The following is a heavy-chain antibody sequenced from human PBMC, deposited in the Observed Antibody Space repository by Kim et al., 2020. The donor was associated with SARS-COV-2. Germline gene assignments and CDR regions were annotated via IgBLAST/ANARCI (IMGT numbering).Heavy chain of an antibody. Sequence: GGTTDYVAPVKGRFTISRDDSENTLYLQMSSLKTEDTAVYYCTTDFARGYWGQGTLVTVSS. J-gene: IGHJ4*02. CDR3: TTDFARGY. V-gene: IGHV3-15*01. CDR2: GGTT.